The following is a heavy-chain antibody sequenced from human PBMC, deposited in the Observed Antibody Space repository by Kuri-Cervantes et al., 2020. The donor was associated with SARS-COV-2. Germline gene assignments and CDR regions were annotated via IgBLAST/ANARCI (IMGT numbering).Heavy chain of an antibody. D-gene: IGHD2-2*01. CDR3: ARVVVVPAGTEKQWMVWRLHDY. V-gene: IGHV3-21*01. Sequence: GESLKISCAASGFTFSSYSMNWVRQAPGKGLEWVSSISSSSSYIYYADSVKGRFTISRDNAKNSLYLQMNSLRAEDTAVYYCARVVVVPAGTEKQWMVWRLHDYWGQGTLVTVSS. CDR1: GFTFSSYS. J-gene: IGHJ4*02. CDR2: ISSSSSYI.